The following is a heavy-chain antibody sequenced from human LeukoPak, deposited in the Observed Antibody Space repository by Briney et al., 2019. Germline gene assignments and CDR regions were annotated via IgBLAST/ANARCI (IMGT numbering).Heavy chain of an antibody. V-gene: IGHV3-64*01. CDR1: GFTFSSYA. Sequence: GGSLRLSCAASGFTFSSYAMHWVRQAPGKGLEYVPAISSNGGSTYYANSVKGRFTISRDNSKNTLYLQMGSLRAEDMAVYYCARAGSSDFDYWGQGTLVTVSS. D-gene: IGHD1-26*01. CDR2: ISSNGGST. CDR3: ARAGSSDFDY. J-gene: IGHJ4*02.